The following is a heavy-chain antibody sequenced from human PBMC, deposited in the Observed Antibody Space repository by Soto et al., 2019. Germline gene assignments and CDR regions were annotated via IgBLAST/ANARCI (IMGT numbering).Heavy chain of an antibody. CDR1: GGTFSNFA. Sequence: QLQLVQSGAEVKKPGSSVKVSCKASGGTFSNFAINWVRQAPGQGLEWMGGLIPVFGKAKYAQKFQGRVQFTADESTSAAYMEVNSLTSADTAVYYCARGSTTTVTTWFDPWGQGTLVTVSS. CDR2: LIPVFGKA. J-gene: IGHJ5*02. V-gene: IGHV1-69*01. D-gene: IGHD4-17*01. CDR3: ARGSTTTVTTWFDP.